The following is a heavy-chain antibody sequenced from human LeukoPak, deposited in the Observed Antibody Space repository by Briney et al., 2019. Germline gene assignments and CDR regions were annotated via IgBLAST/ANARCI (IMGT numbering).Heavy chain of an antibody. D-gene: IGHD3-9*01. V-gene: IGHV4-38-2*02. CDR2: IYHSGST. Sequence: SETLSLTCTVSGYSISSGFYWGWIRQPPGKGLEWIGSIYHSGSTHYNSSLKSRVTISVDTSKNQLSLKLSSVTAADTAVYYCARGGAPYFDWCFDYWGQGTLVTVSS. CDR1: GYSISSGFY. CDR3: ARGGAPYFDWCFDY. J-gene: IGHJ4*02.